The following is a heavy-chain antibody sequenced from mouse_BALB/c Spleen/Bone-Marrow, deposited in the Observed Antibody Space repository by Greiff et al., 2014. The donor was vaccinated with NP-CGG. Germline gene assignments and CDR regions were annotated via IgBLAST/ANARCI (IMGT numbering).Heavy chain of an antibody. Sequence: EVKLEESGAELVKPGASVKLSCTASGFNIKDIYMYWVKQRPEQGLEWIGRIDPANGNTKYDPKFQDKATITADTSSNTAYLQLSSLTSEDTAVYYCARYYYGSSSFAYWGQGTLVTVSA. V-gene: IGHV14-3*02. J-gene: IGHJ3*01. CDR1: GFNIKDIY. D-gene: IGHD1-1*01. CDR2: IDPANGNT. CDR3: ARYYYGSSSFAY.